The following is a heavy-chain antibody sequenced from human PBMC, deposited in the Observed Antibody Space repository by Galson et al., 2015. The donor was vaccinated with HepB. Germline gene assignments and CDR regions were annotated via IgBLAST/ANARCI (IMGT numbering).Heavy chain of an antibody. CDR1: GFTFSSYA. D-gene: IGHD3-10*01. Sequence: SLRLSCAASGFTFSSYAMHWVRQAPGKGLEWVAVISYDGSNKYYADSVKGRFTISRDNSKNTLYLQMNSLRAEDTAVYYCARGGIWFGELSGFRNWFDPWGQGTLVTVSS. V-gene: IGHV3-30*04. CDR3: ARGGIWFGELSGFRNWFDP. CDR2: ISYDGSNK. J-gene: IGHJ5*02.